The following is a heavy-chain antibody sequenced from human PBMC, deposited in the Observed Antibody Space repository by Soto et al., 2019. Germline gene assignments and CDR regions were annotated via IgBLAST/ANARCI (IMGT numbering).Heavy chain of an antibody. CDR1: GYTFTGYY. V-gene: IGHV1-2*04. Sequence: GASVKVSCKASGYTFTGYYMHWVRQAPGQGLEWMGWINPNSGGTNYAQKFQGWVTMTRDTSISTAYMELSRLRSDDTAVYYCARAGYDILTGYYTPSWFDPWGQGALVTVSS. J-gene: IGHJ5*02. CDR2: INPNSGGT. D-gene: IGHD3-9*01. CDR3: ARAGYDILTGYYTPSWFDP.